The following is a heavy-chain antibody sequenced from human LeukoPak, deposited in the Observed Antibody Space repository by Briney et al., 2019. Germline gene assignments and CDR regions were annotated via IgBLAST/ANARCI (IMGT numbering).Heavy chain of an antibody. Sequence: SETLSLTCAVYGGSFSGYYWSWIRQPPGKGLEWIGYIYYSGSTNYNPSLKSRVTISVDTSKNQFSLKLSSLTAAEPAVYSCAIGSYDILTGYSPQFDYWGQGTLVTVSS. V-gene: IGHV4-59*01. D-gene: IGHD3-9*01. J-gene: IGHJ4*02. CDR2: IYYSGST. CDR3: AIGSYDILTGYSPQFDY. CDR1: GGSFSGYY.